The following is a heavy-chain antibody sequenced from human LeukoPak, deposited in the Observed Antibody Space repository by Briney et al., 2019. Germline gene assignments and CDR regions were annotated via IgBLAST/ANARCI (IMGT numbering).Heavy chain of an antibody. CDR2: ISNSGST. CDR1: GGSVSSSNYH. J-gene: IGHJ3*02. D-gene: IGHD3-10*01. CDR3: ARDGSLGFGELFGAFDI. V-gene: IGHV4-61*01. Sequence: PSETLSLTCTVSGGSVSSSNYHWRWIRQPPGKGLEWIGYISNSGSTNYKASLKSRFSISADTSKNQFSLKLRSVTAADTAVYYCARDGSLGFGELFGAFDIWGQGTMVTVSS.